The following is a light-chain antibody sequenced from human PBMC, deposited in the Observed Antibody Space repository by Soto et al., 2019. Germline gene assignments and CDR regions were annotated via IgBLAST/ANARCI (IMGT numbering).Light chain of an antibody. CDR2: RAS. V-gene: IGKV3-15*01. CDR3: QQYNNWPFT. J-gene: IGKJ3*01. CDR1: QNIYSN. Sequence: IVMTQSPATLSVSPGERATLSCRASQNIYSNVAWYQQRPGQAPRLLIYRASTRATGIPARFSGSGSGTEFTLTISSLQSEDFAVYYCQQYNNWPFTFGPGTKVDIK.